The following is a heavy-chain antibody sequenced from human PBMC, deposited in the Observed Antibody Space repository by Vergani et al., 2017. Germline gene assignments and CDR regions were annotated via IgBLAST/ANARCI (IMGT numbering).Heavy chain of an antibody. V-gene: IGHV4-30-2*01. CDR2: IYHSVSA. D-gene: IGHD5-12*01. J-gene: IGHJ4*02. CDR3: ARGNSGYEGDFCY. Sequence: QLQLQESGSGLVKPSQTLSLTCAVSGGSISSGGYSWRWIRQPPGKGLEWIGYIYHSVSAYYNQSLKSRVTVSVDRSKYQFCLKLSSVTSADTAVYYCARGNSGYEGDFCYWGEGSRVTVSS. CDR1: GGSISSGGYS.